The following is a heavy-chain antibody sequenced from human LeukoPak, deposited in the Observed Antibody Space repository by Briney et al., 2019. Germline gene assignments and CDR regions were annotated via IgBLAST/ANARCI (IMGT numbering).Heavy chain of an antibody. CDR3: ATIVSSGYAYFDY. Sequence: SVKVSCKVSGYTLTELFMHWVRQAPGKGLAGMGGFDPEYGETIYAQKFQGRVTMTEETSTDTAYMELSRLRSEDTAVCYCATIVSSGYAYFDYWGQGTLVTVSS. J-gene: IGHJ4*02. CDR1: GYTLTELF. CDR2: FDPEYGET. D-gene: IGHD3-22*01. V-gene: IGHV1-24*01.